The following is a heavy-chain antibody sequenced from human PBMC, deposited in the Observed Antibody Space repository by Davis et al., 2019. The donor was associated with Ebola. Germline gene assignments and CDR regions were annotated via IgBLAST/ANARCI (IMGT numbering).Heavy chain of an antibody. V-gene: IGHV4-34*01. CDR1: GGSLRGYS. J-gene: IGHJ6*02. Sequence: QTLSLTCAVYGGSLRGYSWCSICPPPGTGLEWIGEINHSGSTNYSPSLKSRVTISVDTSKNQFSLKLSAVTAADTAVYYCARASTEWFGELFSVGGLDVWGQGTTVTVSS. CDR2: INHSGST. CDR3: ARASTEWFGELFSVGGLDV. D-gene: IGHD3-10*01.